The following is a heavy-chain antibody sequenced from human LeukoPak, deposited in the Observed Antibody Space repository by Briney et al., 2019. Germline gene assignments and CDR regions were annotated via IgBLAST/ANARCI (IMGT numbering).Heavy chain of an antibody. J-gene: IGHJ4*02. CDR2: ISGSGGSST. CDR1: GFTFRSYD. D-gene: IGHD6-13*01. Sequence: GGSLRLSCAASGFTFRSYDMSWVRQAPGKELEWVSGISGSGGSSTYYEDSVKGRFTISRDYSKNTLYLQMNSLRAEDTAVYYCAKAIAVVGTQGIDHWGQGTLVTVSS. V-gene: IGHV3-23*01. CDR3: AKAIAVVGTQGIDH.